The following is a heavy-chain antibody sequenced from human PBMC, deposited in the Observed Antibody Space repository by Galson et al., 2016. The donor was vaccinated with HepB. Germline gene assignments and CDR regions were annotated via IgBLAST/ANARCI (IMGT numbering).Heavy chain of an antibody. Sequence: SLRLSCAASGFTFSNYGVHWVRQAPGKGLEWVAVTSYDGGYKYYADSVKGRFTISRDNSRNTLDLQINNLRAEDTAVYYCAKSRIAAAGFFDYWGQGTLVTVSS. J-gene: IGHJ4*02. CDR2: TSYDGGYK. CDR3: AKSRIAAAGFFDY. D-gene: IGHD6-13*01. V-gene: IGHV3-30*18. CDR1: GFTFSNYG.